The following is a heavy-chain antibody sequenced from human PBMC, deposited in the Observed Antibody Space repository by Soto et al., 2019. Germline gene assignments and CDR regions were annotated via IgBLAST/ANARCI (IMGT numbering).Heavy chain of an antibody. D-gene: IGHD3-3*01. V-gene: IGHV3-74*01. J-gene: IGHJ4*02. Sequence: GGSLRLSCAASGFTFSSYWMHWVRQAPGKGLVWVSRINSDGSSTSYADSVKGRFTISRDNAKNTLYLQMNSLRAEDTAVYYCARGTPSLRFLEWLPLDYWGQGTLVTVSS. CDR1: GFTFSSYW. CDR3: ARGTPSLRFLEWLPLDY. CDR2: INSDGSST.